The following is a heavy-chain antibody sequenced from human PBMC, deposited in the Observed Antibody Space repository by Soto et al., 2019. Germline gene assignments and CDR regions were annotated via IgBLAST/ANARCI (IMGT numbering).Heavy chain of an antibody. CDR2: IYYSGTT. J-gene: IGHJ4*02. CDR3: ARLVGSSGSFDY. V-gene: IGHV4-39*01. Sequence: PSETLSLTCTVSGGSISSTSHYWGWLRQPPGKGLEWIGSIYYSGTTYFHPSLKSRVTISVDTSKNQFSLRLTSVTAADTALYYCARLVGSSGSFDYWGQGTLVTVS. D-gene: IGHD3-10*01. CDR1: GGSISSTSHY.